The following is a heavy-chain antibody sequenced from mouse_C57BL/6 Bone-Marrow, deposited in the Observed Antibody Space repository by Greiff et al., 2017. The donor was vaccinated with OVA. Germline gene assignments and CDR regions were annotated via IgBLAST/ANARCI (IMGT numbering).Heavy chain of an antibody. CDR1: GFSLTSYG. CDR2: IWSGGST. Sequence: VKLKQSGPGLVQPSQSLSITCTVSGFSLTSYGVHWVRQSPGKGLEWLGVIWSGGSTDYNAAFISRLSISKDNSKSQVFFKMNSLQADDTAIYYCARFYYDYEAWFAYWGQGTLVTVSA. CDR3: ARFYYDYEAWFAY. D-gene: IGHD2-4*01. J-gene: IGHJ3*01. V-gene: IGHV2-2*01.